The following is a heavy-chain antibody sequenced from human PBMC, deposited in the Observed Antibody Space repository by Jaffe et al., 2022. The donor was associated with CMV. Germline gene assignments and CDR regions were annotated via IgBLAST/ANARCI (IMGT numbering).Heavy chain of an antibody. CDR2: IWYDGSNK. CDR3: ARDSRWLQSDY. D-gene: IGHD5-12*01. V-gene: IGHV3-33*01. CDR1: GFTFSSYG. Sequence: QVQLVESGGGVVQPGRSLRLSCAASGFTFSSYGMHWVRQAPGKGLEWVAVIWYDGSNKYYADSVKGRFTISRDNSKNTLYLQMNSLRAEDTAVYYCARDSRWLQSDYWGQGTLVTVSS. J-gene: IGHJ4*02.